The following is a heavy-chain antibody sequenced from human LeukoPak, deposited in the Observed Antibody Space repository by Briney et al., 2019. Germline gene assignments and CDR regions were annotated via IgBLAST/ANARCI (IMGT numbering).Heavy chain of an antibody. CDR2: INHSGST. D-gene: IGHD3-22*01. V-gene: IGHV4-34*01. CDR1: GGSFSGYY. Sequence: PSETLSLTCAVYGGSFSGYYWSWIRQPPGKGLEWIGEINHSGSTNYNPSLKSRVTISVDTSKNQFSLKLSSVTAADTAVYYCARQRPITMSPYYFDYWGQGTLVTVSS. J-gene: IGHJ4*02. CDR3: ARQRPITMSPYYFDY.